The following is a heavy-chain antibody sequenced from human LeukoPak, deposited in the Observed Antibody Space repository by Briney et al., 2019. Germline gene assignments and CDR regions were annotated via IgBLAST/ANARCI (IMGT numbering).Heavy chain of an antibody. D-gene: IGHD3-9*01. CDR3: ARVLAGPYYFDY. J-gene: IGHJ4*02. CDR2: ISSSSSYI. CDR1: GFTFSSYS. Sequence: PGGSLRLSCAASGFTFSSYSMNWVRQAPAKGLEWVSSISSSSSYIYYADSVKGRFTISRDNAKNSLYLQMNSLRAEDTAVYYCARVLAGPYYFDYWGQGTLVTVSS. V-gene: IGHV3-21*01.